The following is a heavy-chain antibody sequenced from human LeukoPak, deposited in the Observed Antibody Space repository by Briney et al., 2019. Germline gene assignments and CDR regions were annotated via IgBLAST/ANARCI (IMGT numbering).Heavy chain of an antibody. V-gene: IGHV4-4*07. J-gene: IGHJ6*03. CDR2: IYTSGST. CDR1: GGSISNYY. D-gene: IGHD2-2*01. CDR3: ARGPPYCSTTNCYYMDV. Sequence: SETLSLTCTVSGGSISNYYWNWIRQPAGKGLEWIGRIYTSGSTEYNPSLKSQVTMSVDTSKNQFSLKLTSVTAADTAVYYCARGPPYCSTTNCYYMDVWGKGTTVTVSS.